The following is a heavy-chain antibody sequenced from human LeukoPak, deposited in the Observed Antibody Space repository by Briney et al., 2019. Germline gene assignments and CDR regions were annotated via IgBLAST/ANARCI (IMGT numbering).Heavy chain of an antibody. D-gene: IGHD6-19*01. CDR1: GFIFNNYA. CDR3: ARPYNSGWYGDFDY. CDR2: ISWNSGSI. J-gene: IGHJ4*02. Sequence: GGSLRLSCAGSGFIFNNYAMHWVRQPPGKGLEWVSGISWNSGSIDYADSVKGRFTISRDNSKNTLYLQMNSLRVEDTAVYYCARPYNSGWYGDFDYWGQGTLVTVSS. V-gene: IGHV3-9*01.